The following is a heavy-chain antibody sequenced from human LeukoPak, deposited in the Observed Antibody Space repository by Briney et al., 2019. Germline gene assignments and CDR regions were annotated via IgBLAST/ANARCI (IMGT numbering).Heavy chain of an antibody. CDR1: GYTFTSYD. D-gene: IGHD3-10*01. CDR3: ARSPTLLWFGESLSGFKYYYGMDV. Sequence: ASVNVSCKASGYTFTSYDINWVRQATGQGLEWMGWMNPNSGNTGYAQKFQGKVTMTRNTSISTAYMELSSLRSEDTAVYYCARSPTLLWFGESLSGFKYYYGMDVWGQGTTVTVSS. J-gene: IGHJ6*02. CDR2: MNPNSGNT. V-gene: IGHV1-8*01.